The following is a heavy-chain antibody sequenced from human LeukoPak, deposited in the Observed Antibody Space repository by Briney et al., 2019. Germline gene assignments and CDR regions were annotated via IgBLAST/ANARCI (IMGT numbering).Heavy chain of an antibody. J-gene: IGHJ5*02. D-gene: IGHD6-13*01. Sequence: ASETLSLTCTVSGGSISSYYWSWIRQPPGKGLEWIGYIYYSGSTNYNPSLKSRVTISVDTSKNQFSLKLSSVTAADTAVYYCARRGIAAPGVWFDPWGQGTLVTVSS. V-gene: IGHV4-59*01. CDR1: GGSISSYY. CDR3: ARRGIAAPGVWFDP. CDR2: IYYSGST.